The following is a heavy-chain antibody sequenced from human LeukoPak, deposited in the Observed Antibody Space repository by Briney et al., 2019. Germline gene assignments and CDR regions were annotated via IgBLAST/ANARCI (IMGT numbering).Heavy chain of an antibody. V-gene: IGHV1-2*02. D-gene: IGHD6-19*01. CDR2: INPNSGGT. J-gene: IGHJ4*02. CDR3: ARFGHLAVAGTPHFDY. CDR1: GHIFTDYH. Sequence: ASVKVSCKASGHIFTDYHIHWVRQAPGQGLEWMGWINPNSGGTNYAEKFQGRVTMTRDTSISTAYMELSGLTSDDTAVYYCARFGHLAVAGTPHFDYWGQGTLVTVSS.